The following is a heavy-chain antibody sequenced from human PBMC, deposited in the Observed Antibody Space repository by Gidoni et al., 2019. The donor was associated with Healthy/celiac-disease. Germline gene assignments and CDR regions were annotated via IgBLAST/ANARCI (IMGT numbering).Heavy chain of an antibody. CDR3: ARGSPGPDGKYSSSWYGGYYYYGMDV. D-gene: IGHD6-13*01. CDR1: GYTFTSYY. J-gene: IGHJ6*02. CDR2: INPSGGST. V-gene: IGHV1-46*01. Sequence: QVQLVQSGAEVTKPGASVKVSCKASGYTFTSYYMHWVRQAPGQGLEWMGIINPSGGSTSYAQKFQGRVTMTRDTSTSTVYMELSSLRSEDTAVYYCARGSPGPDGKYSSSWYGGYYYYGMDVWGQGTTVTVSS.